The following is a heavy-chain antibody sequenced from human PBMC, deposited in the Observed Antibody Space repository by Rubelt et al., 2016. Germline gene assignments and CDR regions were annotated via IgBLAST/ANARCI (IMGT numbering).Heavy chain of an antibody. CDR1: GYTFTSYG. V-gene: IGHV1-18*01. CDR2: ISAYNGNT. Sequence: QVQLVQSGAEVKKPGASVKVSCKASGYTFTSYGISWVRQAPGQGLEWMGWISAYNGNTNYAQKIQGRVTMTTDTSTSTADMELRSLRSDDTAVYYCARDPLPVRGVIMTPTHWGQGTLVTVSS. J-gene: IGHJ4*02. CDR3: ARDPLPVRGVIMTPTH. D-gene: IGHD3-10*01.